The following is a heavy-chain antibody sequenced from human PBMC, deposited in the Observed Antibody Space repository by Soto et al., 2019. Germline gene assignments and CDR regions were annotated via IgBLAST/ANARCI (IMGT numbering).Heavy chain of an antibody. Sequence: QVQLQQWGAGLLKPSETLSLTCAVYGGSFSGYYWSWIRQPPGKGLEWIGEINHSGSTNYNPSLKSRVTISVDTSKNQFSLKLSSVTAADTAVYDCARGRGIRYVDWLVSAPSWGQGTLVTVSS. CDR1: GGSFSGYY. V-gene: IGHV4-34*01. D-gene: IGHD3-9*01. CDR3: ARGRGIRYVDWLVSAPS. CDR2: INHSGST. J-gene: IGHJ5*02.